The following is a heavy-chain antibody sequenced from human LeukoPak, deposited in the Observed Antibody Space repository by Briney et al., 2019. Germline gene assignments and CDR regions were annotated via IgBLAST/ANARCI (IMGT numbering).Heavy chain of an antibody. Sequence: SQTLSLTCAISGDSVSSNSAAWNWIRQSPSRGLEWLGRTYYRSKWYNDYAVSVKSRITINPDTSKNQFSLQLNSVTPEDTAVYYCARITYSSGWTRGCYYGMDVWGQGTTVTVSS. V-gene: IGHV6-1*01. D-gene: IGHD6-19*01. CDR3: ARITYSSGWTRGCYYGMDV. CDR1: GDSVSSNSAA. J-gene: IGHJ6*02. CDR2: TYYRSKWYN.